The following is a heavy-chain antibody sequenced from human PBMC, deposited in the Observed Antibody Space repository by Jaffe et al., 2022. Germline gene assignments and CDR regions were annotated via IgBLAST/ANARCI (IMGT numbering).Heavy chain of an antibody. Sequence: QVQLQESGPGLVKPSQTLSLTCTVSGGSISSGSYYWSWIRQPAGKGLEWIGRIYTSGSTNYNPSLKSRVTISVDTSKNQFSLKLSSVTAADTAVYYCARSRDCGGDCYFPAWFDPWGQGTLVTVSS. V-gene: IGHV4-61*02. CDR2: IYTSGST. CDR3: ARSRDCGGDCYFPAWFDP. D-gene: IGHD2-21*02. CDR1: GGSISSGSYY. J-gene: IGHJ5*02.